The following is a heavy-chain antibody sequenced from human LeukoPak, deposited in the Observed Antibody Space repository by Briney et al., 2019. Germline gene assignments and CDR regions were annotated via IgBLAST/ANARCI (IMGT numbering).Heavy chain of an antibody. D-gene: IGHD2-2*02. CDR1: GGSFSGYY. V-gene: IGHV4-34*01. Sequence: PSETLSLTCAGYGGSFSGYYWSWIRQPPGKGLEWIGEINHSGSTNYNPSLKSRVTISVDTSKNQFSLKLSSVTAADTAVYYCARGRSKLGYCSSTSCYTLANYFDYWGQGTLVTVSS. J-gene: IGHJ4*02. CDR3: ARGRSKLGYCSSTSCYTLANYFDY. CDR2: INHSGST.